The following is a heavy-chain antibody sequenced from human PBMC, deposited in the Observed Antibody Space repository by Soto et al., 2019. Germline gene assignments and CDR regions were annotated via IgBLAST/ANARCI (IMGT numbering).Heavy chain of an antibody. CDR1: GYTFTGYY. V-gene: IGHV1-2*02. Sequence: QVQLVQSGAEVRKPGASLKVSCKPSGYTFTGYYMHWVRQAPGQGLEWMGWINPSTGGTKYAQKFQGRVTMTRDTSISTAYLELSSLTSDYTAVYYCARNSRDYNFDSWGQGTRVTVSS. J-gene: IGHJ4*02. CDR2: INPSTGGT. CDR3: ARNSRDYNFDS. D-gene: IGHD4-17*01.